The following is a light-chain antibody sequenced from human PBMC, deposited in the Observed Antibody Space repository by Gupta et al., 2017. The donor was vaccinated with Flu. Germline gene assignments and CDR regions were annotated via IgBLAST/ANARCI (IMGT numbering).Light chain of an antibody. Sequence: SSELTQAPAVSVALGPTVRVTCQGDSLSIYYAAWYQQKPRQAPVLVIYDENSRPSEIPDRFSGSRSGTTSSLTITGAQAEDEADYYCNSRDSSGNHLIFGGGTKLTVL. CDR1: SLSIYY. V-gene: IGLV3-19*01. CDR3: NSRDSSGNHLI. J-gene: IGLJ2*01. CDR2: DEN.